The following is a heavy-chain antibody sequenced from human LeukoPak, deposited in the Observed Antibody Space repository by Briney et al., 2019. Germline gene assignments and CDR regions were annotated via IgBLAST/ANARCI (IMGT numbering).Heavy chain of an antibody. Sequence: ASVKVSCKASGHTFTGYYMHWVRQAPGQGLEWMGWINPNSGGTNYAQKFQGRVTMTRDTSISTAYMELSRLRSDDTAVYYCARGDVDTAMDYYYYGMDVWGQGTTVTVSS. CDR2: INPNSGGT. CDR1: GHTFTGYY. CDR3: ARGDVDTAMDYYYYGMDV. D-gene: IGHD5-18*01. J-gene: IGHJ6*02. V-gene: IGHV1-2*02.